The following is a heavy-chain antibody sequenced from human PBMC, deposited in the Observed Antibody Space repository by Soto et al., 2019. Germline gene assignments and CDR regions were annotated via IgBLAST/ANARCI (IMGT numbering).Heavy chain of an antibody. CDR3: ARTYYGGGDV. V-gene: IGHV3-30-3*01. J-gene: IGHJ6*02. Sequence: SLIPYFQPSVFTFPSFVMHWVRQAPGKGLEWVAVISYDGSNKYYADSVKGRFTISRDKSKNTLYLQMNSLRAEDTAVYYCARTYYGGGDVWGQGT. CDR1: VFTFPSFV. D-gene: IGHD3-10*01. CDR2: ISYDGSNK.